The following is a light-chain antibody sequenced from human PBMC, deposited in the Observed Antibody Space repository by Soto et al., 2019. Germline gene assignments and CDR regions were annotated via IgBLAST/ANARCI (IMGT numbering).Light chain of an antibody. CDR2: AAS. CDR1: QSISTN. CDR3: QQSYSTPHT. J-gene: IGKJ2*01. V-gene: IGKV1-39*01. Sequence: EIQMTQSPSSLSASVGDRVTITCRASQSISTNLNWYQQNRWKAPKLLIYAASSLQSGVPSRFSGSGSGTDVTLTISSLQPEEFATYYCQQSYSTPHTFGQGTKLEIK.